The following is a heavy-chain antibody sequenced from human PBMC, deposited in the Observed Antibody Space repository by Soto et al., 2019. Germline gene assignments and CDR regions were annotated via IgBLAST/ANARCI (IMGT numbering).Heavy chain of an antibody. V-gene: IGHV4-34*01. CDR3: ARSFTWYYYGSGSYYHSIRWFDP. D-gene: IGHD3-10*01. CDR2: INHSGST. J-gene: IGHJ5*02. CDR1: VWSFSFYY. Sequence: SETLSLTCAVYVWSFSFYYWSWIRQPPVKGLEWIGEINHSGSTNYNPSLKSRVTISLYTSKNQFSLKLSSVTAADTAVYYCARSFTWYYYGSGSYYHSIRWFDPWGQGTLVTVSS.